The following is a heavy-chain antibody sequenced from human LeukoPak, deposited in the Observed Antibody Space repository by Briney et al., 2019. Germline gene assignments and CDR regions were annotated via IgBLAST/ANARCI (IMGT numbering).Heavy chain of an antibody. Sequence: SETLSLTCTVSGYSISTGYYWDWIRQPPGKGLEWIGTFYHGGSTYYNPSLKSRFTISVDTSKNQFSLNLTSVTAADTAVYYCARAAQSGYSYGYDYYYYMDVWGKGTTVTVSS. J-gene: IGHJ6*03. CDR3: ARAAQSGYSYGYDYYYYMDV. V-gene: IGHV4-38-2*02. CDR2: FYHGGST. CDR1: GYSISTGYY. D-gene: IGHD5-18*01.